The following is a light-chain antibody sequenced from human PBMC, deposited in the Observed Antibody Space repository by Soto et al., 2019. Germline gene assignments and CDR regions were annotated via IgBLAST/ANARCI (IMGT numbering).Light chain of an antibody. CDR2: FAS. J-gene: IGKJ1*01. V-gene: IGKV3-15*01. Sequence: VVMIQSPATLSVSPGEGATLSCRASQFVGNKLAWFQQKPGQAPRLLIYFASTRATGIPARFSGSGSGTEFTLTISSLQSEDFAVYYCQQYDNWPPWTFGQGTKVDIK. CDR3: QQYDNWPPWT. CDR1: QFVGNK.